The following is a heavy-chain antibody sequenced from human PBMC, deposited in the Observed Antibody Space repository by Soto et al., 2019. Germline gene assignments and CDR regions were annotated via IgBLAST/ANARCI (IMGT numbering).Heavy chain of an antibody. CDR1: GGSITSTDGY. D-gene: IGHD3-10*01. V-gene: IGHV4-30-4*01. J-gene: IGHJ4*02. Sequence: QVQLQESGPGLVKPSQTLSLTCTISGGSITSTDGYWSWIRQPPGKGLEWIGYISYSGFTLYNPSLQSRVTISVDTSKNQFSLDLNSVTAADTAVYYCARVTWFAELSFDYWCQGTVVTVSS. CDR3: ARVTWFAELSFDY. CDR2: ISYSGFT.